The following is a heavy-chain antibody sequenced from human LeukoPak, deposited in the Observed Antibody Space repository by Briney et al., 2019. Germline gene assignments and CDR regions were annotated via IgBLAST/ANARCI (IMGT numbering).Heavy chain of an antibody. D-gene: IGHD3-10*01. V-gene: IGHV1-2*02. CDR1: GYTFIGYY. Sequence: ASVKVSCKASGYTFIGYYMHWVRQVPGQGLEWMGWINPNSGGTKYAQKFQGRVTMTRDMSISTAYMDLSRLSSDDTAVRYWAGGNYYDVMDVWGQGTTVTVSS. CDR2: INPNSGGT. CDR3: AGGNYYDVMDV. J-gene: IGHJ6*02.